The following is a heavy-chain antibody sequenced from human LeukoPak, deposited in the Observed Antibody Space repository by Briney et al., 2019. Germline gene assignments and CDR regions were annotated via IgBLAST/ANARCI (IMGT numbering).Heavy chain of an antibody. D-gene: IGHD4-17*01. CDR3: ARCPSGDYYYYYMDV. J-gene: IGHJ6*03. CDR1: GYTFTSYD. CDR2: MNPNSGNT. Sequence: ASVKVSCKASGYTFTSYDINWVRQATGQGLEWMGWMNPNSGNTGYAQKFQGRVTMTRNTSISTAYMELSSLRSEDTAVHYCARCPSGDYYYYYMDVWGKGTTVTVSS. V-gene: IGHV1-8*01.